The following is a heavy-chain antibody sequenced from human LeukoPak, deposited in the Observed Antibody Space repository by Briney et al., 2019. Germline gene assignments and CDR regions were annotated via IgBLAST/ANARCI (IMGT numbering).Heavy chain of an antibody. CDR2: INHSGST. V-gene: IGHV4-34*01. Sequence: SETLSLTCAVYGGSFSGYYWSWIRQPPGKGLGWIGEINHSGSTNYNPSLKSRVTISVDTSKNQFSLKLSSVTAADTAVYYCARGYSSSWYDPPYFDYWGQGTLVTVSS. CDR1: GGSFSGYY. CDR3: ARGYSSSWYDPPYFDY. D-gene: IGHD6-13*01. J-gene: IGHJ4*02.